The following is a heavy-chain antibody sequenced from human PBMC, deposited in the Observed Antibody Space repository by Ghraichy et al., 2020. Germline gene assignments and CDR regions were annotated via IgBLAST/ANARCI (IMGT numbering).Heavy chain of an antibody. CDR2: SNAVGTDT. V-gene: IGHV3-23*01. CDR1: GFTFGSYA. CDR3: AKGGTLSAFDP. Sequence: GGSLRLSCAASGFTFGSYAMTWVRQGPGKGLEWVATSNAVGTDTHYAGSVKGRFTISRDNSKSTLYLQMNSLTDEDTAVYFCAKGGTLSAFDPRGQGTLVTVSS. D-gene: IGHD4/OR15-4a*01. J-gene: IGHJ5*02.